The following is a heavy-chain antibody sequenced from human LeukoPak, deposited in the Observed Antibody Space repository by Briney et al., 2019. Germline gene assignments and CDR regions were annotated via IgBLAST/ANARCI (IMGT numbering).Heavy chain of an antibody. CDR3: ARGSQIRFLEWLLWDDAFDI. CDR2: ISYDGSNK. CDR1: GFTFSSYA. V-gene: IGHV3-30*09. Sequence: PGGSLRLSCAASGFTFSSYAMHWVRQAPGKGLEWVAVISYDGSNKYYADSVKGRFAISRDNSKNTLYLQMNSLRAEDTAVYYCARGSQIRFLEWLLWDDAFDIWGQGTMVTVSS. D-gene: IGHD3-3*01. J-gene: IGHJ3*02.